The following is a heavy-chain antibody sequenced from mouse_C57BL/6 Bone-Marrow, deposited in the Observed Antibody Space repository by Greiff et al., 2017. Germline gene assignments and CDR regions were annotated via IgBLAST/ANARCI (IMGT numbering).Heavy chain of an antibody. V-gene: IGHV14-2*01. D-gene: IGHD1-1*01. J-gene: IGHJ2*01. Sequence: VQLQQPGAELVKPGASVKLSCTASGFNFKAYCMHWVKQRPEQGLEWIGGIDPEGGGTKYTQKFKGKATITADTSSNTAYLQLSSLTSEDTPVYYCARGATVGGGYWGQGTTLTVSS. CDR3: ARGATVGGGY. CDR2: IDPEGGGT. CDR1: GFNFKAYC.